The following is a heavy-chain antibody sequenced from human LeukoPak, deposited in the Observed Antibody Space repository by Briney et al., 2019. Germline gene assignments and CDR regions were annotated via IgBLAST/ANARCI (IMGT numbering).Heavy chain of an antibody. CDR3: ARGRYEPEPTGILYYYYYYMDV. CDR1: GFTFSSYG. J-gene: IGHJ6*03. V-gene: IGHV3-30*02. Sequence: GGSLRLSCAASGFTFSSYGMHWVRQAPGKGLEWVAFIRYDGSNKYYADSVKGRFTISRDNSKNTLYLQMNSLRAEDTAVYYCARGRYEPEPTGILYYYYYYMDVWGKGTTVTVSS. D-gene: IGHD1-14*01. CDR2: IRYDGSNK.